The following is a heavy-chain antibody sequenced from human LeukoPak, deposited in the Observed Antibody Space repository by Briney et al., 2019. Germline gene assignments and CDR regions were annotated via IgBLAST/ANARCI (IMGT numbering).Heavy chain of an antibody. CDR1: GGSISSYY. Sequence: SETLSLTCTVSGGSISSYYWSWIRQPPGKGLEWIGYIYTSGSTNYNPSLKSRVTISVDTSKKQFSLKLSSVTAADTAVYYCARSGISYQLLYFGWFDPWGQGTLVTVSS. J-gene: IGHJ5*02. CDR2: IYTSGST. CDR3: ARSGISYQLLYFGWFDP. V-gene: IGHV4-4*09. D-gene: IGHD2-2*02.